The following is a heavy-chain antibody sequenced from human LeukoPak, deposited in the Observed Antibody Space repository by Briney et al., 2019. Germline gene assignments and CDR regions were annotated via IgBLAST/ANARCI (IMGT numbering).Heavy chain of an antibody. Sequence: QAGGSLRLSCAASGFTFSAYAMSWVRQAPGKGLEWVSAIIGSGVSTYYADSVKGRFTISRDNSKNTLYLQMNSLRVEDTAVYYCAKDRTNYDYALRPNWFDPWGQGTLVTVSS. CDR2: IIGSGVST. CDR1: GFTFSAYA. D-gene: IGHD3-16*01. V-gene: IGHV3-23*01. CDR3: AKDRTNYDYALRPNWFDP. J-gene: IGHJ5*02.